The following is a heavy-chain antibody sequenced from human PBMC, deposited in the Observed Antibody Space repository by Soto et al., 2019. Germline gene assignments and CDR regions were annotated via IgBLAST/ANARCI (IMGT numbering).Heavy chain of an antibody. Sequence: QVQLVQSGAEVTKPGASVKVSCKASGYTVSTYGISWVRQDPGQGLEWMGWTSGNNDKKNYSQKFKGRVTMTTDTSTNTAYLELRSLSTDDTALYYCARESRGYEDYWGQGTLVIVSS. J-gene: IGHJ4*02. CDR3: ARESRGYEDY. CDR1: GYTVSTYG. V-gene: IGHV1-18*01. D-gene: IGHD5-12*01. CDR2: TSGNNDKK.